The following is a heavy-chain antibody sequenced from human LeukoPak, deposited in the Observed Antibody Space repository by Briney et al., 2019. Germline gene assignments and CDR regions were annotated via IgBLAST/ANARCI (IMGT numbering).Heavy chain of an antibody. V-gene: IGHV3-53*01. CDR1: GFPVSSNH. J-gene: IGHJ4*02. D-gene: IGHD3-16*01. CDR2: ISSGGTT. Sequence: GGSLRLSCAVSGFPVSSNHMSWVRQAPGKGLEWVSIISSGGTTYYPDSVKGRSTISRDNSKNTLYLQMNSLRAEDTAVYYCASWGPLIAHGYWGQGTLVTVSS. CDR3: ASWGPLIAHGY.